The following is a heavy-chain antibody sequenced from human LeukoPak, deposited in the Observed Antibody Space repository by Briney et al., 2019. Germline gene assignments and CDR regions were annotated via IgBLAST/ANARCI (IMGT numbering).Heavy chain of an antibody. CDR3: ARDRGFGQADV. Sequence: GGSLRLSCAASEFSFGDCWMSWVRQVPGKGLEWVANIKQDGSEKYYVDSVKGRFTISRDNAKNSLYLQMNSLRAEDTAVYYCARDRGFGQADVWGKGTTVTVSS. D-gene: IGHD3-10*01. CDR2: IKQDGSEK. CDR1: EFSFGDCW. V-gene: IGHV3-7*01. J-gene: IGHJ6*04.